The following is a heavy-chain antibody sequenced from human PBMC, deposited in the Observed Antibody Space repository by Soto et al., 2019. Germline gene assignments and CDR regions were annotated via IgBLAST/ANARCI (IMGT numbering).Heavy chain of an antibody. V-gene: IGHV3-23*01. D-gene: IGHD3-16*01. CDR2: ISGSGGST. J-gene: IGHJ5*01. CDR3: AKDRGRGDDWFDS. Sequence: EVQLLESGGGLVQPGGSLRLSCAASGFTFSSYAMSWVRQAPGKGLEWVSAISGSGGSTFYADSVKGRFTISRDTSKNTLFRQMNSLRAEDTAVYYCAKDRGRGDDWFDSWGQGTLVTVSS. CDR1: GFTFSSYA.